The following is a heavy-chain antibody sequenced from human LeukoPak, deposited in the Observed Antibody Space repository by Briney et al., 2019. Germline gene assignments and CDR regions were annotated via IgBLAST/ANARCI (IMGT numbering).Heavy chain of an antibody. V-gene: IGHV4-39*07. D-gene: IGHD1-20*01. Sequence: TPSETLSLTCTVSGDSISTSRYSWGWIRQPPGKGLEWIGSMYYSRSTHYNPSLKSRVTISLDTSNNQFSLKVTSVTAADTAVYYCARGTLNWYAVYWGQGSLVTVSS. CDR3: ARGTLNWYAVY. CDR2: MYYSRST. CDR1: GDSISTSRYS. J-gene: IGHJ4*02.